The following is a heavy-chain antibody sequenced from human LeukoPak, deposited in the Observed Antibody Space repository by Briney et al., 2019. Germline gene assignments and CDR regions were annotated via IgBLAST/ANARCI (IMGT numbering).Heavy chain of an antibody. Sequence: PGVSLRLSYAASGFTFSDYYMSWIRQAPGKGLEWVSYISGSGSTKYYADSVTGRFTISRDNAKNSLYLQMNRLRAEDTAIYYCARVRGGVDYWGQGTLVTVSS. J-gene: IGHJ4*02. CDR1: GFTFSDYY. V-gene: IGHV3-11*01. CDR2: ISGSGSTK. CDR3: ARVRGGVDY. D-gene: IGHD3-10*01.